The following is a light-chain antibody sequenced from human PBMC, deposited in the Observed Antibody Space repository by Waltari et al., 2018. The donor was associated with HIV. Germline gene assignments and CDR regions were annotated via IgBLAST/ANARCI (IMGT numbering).Light chain of an antibody. Sequence: QSALTQPASVSGSPGQSITISCTGPSSDVGGYNYVSWYQQHPGKAPRLMIYDVRTRPSGVSDRFSGSKSGDTASLTISGLQAEDEADYYCESYTSTSVWVFGGGTRLTVL. CDR1: SSDVGGYNY. CDR3: ESYTSTSVWV. V-gene: IGLV2-14*03. J-gene: IGLJ3*02. CDR2: DVR.